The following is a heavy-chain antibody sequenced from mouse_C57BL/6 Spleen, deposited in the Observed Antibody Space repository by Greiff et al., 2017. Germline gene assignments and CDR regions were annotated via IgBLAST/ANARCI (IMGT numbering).Heavy chain of an antibody. CDR3: ARNYGRSYPYDDMDD. D-gene: IGHD1-1*01. CDR1: GYTFTSYW. V-gene: IGHV1-52*01. Sequence: QVQLQQPGAELVRPGSSVKLSCKASGYTFTSYWMHWVKQRPIQGLEWIGNIDPSDSETHYNQKFKDKATLTVDKSSSTAYMQLSSLTSEDAAVYYCARNYGRSYPYDDMDDGGQGTSVTVSS. J-gene: IGHJ4*01. CDR2: IDPSDSET.